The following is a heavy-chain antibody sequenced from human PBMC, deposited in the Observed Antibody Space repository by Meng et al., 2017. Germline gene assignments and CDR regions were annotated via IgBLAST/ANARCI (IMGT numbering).Heavy chain of an antibody. Sequence: GHAGAEVLRPGASRKDSCKDYGFTFTGYNWHWVRQAPGQGLEWMGRINPNSGGTNYAQTFQGRVTMTRDTSISTAYMELSRLRSDDTTVYYCARVNYDSSGYYPFDYWGQGTLVTVSS. D-gene: IGHD3-22*01. CDR1: GFTFTGYN. CDR2: INPNSGGT. V-gene: IGHV1-2*06. CDR3: ARVNYDSSGYYPFDY. J-gene: IGHJ4*02.